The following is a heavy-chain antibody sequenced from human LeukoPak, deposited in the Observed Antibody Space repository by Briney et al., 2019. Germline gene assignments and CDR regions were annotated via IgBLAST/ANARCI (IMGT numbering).Heavy chain of an antibody. D-gene: IGHD4-17*01. J-gene: IGHJ4*02. Sequence: GGSLRLSCAASGFTFSSYWMHWVRQAPGKGLVWVSRINSDGSSTSYADSVKGRFTISRDNAKNTLYLQMNSLRGEDTAVYYCARDDYGALWAGYWGQGTLVTVSS. CDR2: INSDGSST. CDR3: ARDDYGALWAGY. V-gene: IGHV3-74*01. CDR1: GFTFSSYW.